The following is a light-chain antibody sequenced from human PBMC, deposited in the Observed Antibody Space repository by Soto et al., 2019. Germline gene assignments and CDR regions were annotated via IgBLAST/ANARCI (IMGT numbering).Light chain of an antibody. Sequence: EIVMTQSPATLSVSPGERATLSCRASQSVSSDLAWYHQKPGQAPRLLIYGASTRATGIPARFSGSGSGTDFTLTISSLQPEDVATYYCQKYNTVPRTFGQGTKVEI. CDR3: QKYNTVPRT. CDR1: QSVSSD. CDR2: GAS. J-gene: IGKJ1*01. V-gene: IGKV3-15*01.